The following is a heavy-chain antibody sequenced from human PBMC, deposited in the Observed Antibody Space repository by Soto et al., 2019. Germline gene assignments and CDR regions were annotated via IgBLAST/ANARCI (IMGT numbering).Heavy chain of an antibody. CDR1: GFTFSDHV. CDR2: ITDSGGNI. CDR3: ATGPDAFHI. J-gene: IGHJ3*02. Sequence: EVQLLESGGGLVQLEGSLRLSCAASGFTFSDHVMNWVRQAPGKGLEWVSTITDSGGNIYYADSVKDRFTISRDNSKNKLYLQMNRLRVEDTAIYYCATGPDAFHIWVQGTMVAVSS. V-gene: IGHV3-23*01.